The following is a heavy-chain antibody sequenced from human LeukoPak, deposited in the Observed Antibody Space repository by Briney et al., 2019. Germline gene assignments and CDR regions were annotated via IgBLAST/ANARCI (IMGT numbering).Heavy chain of an antibody. Sequence: SETLSLTCTVSGGSISSYYWSWIRQPAGKGLEWIGRMYISGSTNYNPSLKSRVTMSVDTSKNQFSLKLSSVTAADTAVYYCAREGITGTTPPWAFDIWGQGTMVTVSS. D-gene: IGHD1-7*01. CDR1: GGSISSYY. J-gene: IGHJ3*02. CDR3: AREGITGTTPPWAFDI. CDR2: MYISGST. V-gene: IGHV4-4*07.